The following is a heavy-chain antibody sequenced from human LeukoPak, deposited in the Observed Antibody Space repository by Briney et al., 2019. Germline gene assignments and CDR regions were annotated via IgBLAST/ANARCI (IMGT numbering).Heavy chain of an antibody. D-gene: IGHD3-10*01. CDR1: GGSINSY. CDR2: IYYSGST. J-gene: IGHJ4*02. CDR3: ARLKSDNYYGSGSYLDY. Sequence: SETLSLTCTVSGGSINSYWSWIRQPPGKGLEWIGSIYYSGSTYYNPSLKSRVTISVDTSKNQFSLKLSSVTAADTAVYYCARLKSDNYYGSGSYLDYWGQGTLVTVSS. V-gene: IGHV4-39*01.